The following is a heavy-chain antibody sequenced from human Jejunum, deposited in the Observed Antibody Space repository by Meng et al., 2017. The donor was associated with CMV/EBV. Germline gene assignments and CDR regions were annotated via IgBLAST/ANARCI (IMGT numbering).Heavy chain of an antibody. CDR2: ITSSSGTI. CDR3: ARDLQLST. CDR1: GFTFSSYS. Sequence: LSCAASGFTFSSYSMNWVRQAPGKGLEWVSSITSSSGTIYYADSVKGRFTIFRDNAKNSLHLQMNSLRADDTAVYYCARDLQLSTWGQGTLVTVSS. V-gene: IGHV3-48*04. J-gene: IGHJ5*02. D-gene: IGHD5-18*01.